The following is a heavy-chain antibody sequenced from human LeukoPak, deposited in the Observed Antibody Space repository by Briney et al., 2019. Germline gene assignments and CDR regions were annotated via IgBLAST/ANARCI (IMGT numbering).Heavy chain of an antibody. J-gene: IGHJ3*02. Sequence: SVKVSCKASGGTFSSYAISWVRQAPGQGLEWMGGIIPIFGTANYAQKFQGRVTITADESTSTAYMELSSLRSEDTAVYYCARGRGLRIYYDFWSIPDAFDIWGQGTMVTVSS. CDR1: GGTFSSYA. V-gene: IGHV1-69*13. D-gene: IGHD3-3*01. CDR2: IIPIFGTA. CDR3: ARGRGLRIYYDFWSIPDAFDI.